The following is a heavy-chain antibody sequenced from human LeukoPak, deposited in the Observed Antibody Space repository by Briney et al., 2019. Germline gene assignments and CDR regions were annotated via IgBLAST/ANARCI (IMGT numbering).Heavy chain of an antibody. CDR2: IYTSGST. J-gene: IGHJ6*03. CDR1: GGSISSYY. CDR3: AREWADGCSGGSCYSLGYYYYYMDV. V-gene: IGHV4-4*07. Sequence: NPSETLSLTCTVSGGSISSYYWSWLRQPAGKGLEWIGRIYTSGSTNYNPSLKSRVTMSVDTSKNQFPLKLSSVTAADTAVYYCAREWADGCSGGSCYSLGYYYYYMDVWGKGTTVTVSS. D-gene: IGHD2-15*01.